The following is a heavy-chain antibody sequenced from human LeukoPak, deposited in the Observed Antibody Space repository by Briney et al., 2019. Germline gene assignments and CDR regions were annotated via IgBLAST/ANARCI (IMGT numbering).Heavy chain of an antibody. CDR2: IYYSGST. Sequence: SETLSLTCTVSGGSVSSGSYYWSWVRQPPGRGLEWGGYIYYSGSTNYNPSLKSRVTISVDTSKNQFSLKLSSVTAADTAVYYCARGKWLVRLGYWGQGTLVTVSS. V-gene: IGHV4-61*01. J-gene: IGHJ4*02. D-gene: IGHD6-19*01. CDR3: ARGKWLVRLGY. CDR1: GGSVSSGSYY.